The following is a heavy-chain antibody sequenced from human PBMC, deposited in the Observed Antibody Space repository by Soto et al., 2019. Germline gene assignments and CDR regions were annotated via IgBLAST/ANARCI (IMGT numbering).Heavy chain of an antibody. CDR1: GFTFSSYA. CDR2: ISCDGSLK. Sequence: PGGSLRLSCAASGFTFSSYAMSWVRQAPGKGLEWVAVISCDGSLKFYEDSVKGRFTISRDNSRNTLYLEMNGLRPEDTAVYYCAKEADYCVSSKYDNWGRGTLVTVSS. D-gene: IGHD2-21*01. CDR3: AKEADYCVSSKYDN. J-gene: IGHJ4*02. V-gene: IGHV3-30*18.